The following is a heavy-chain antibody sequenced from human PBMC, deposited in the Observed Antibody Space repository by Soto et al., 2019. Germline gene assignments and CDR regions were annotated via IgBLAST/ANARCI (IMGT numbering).Heavy chain of an antibody. J-gene: IGHJ6*02. Sequence: EVQLLESGGALVQPGGSLRLSCVASGFTFNTNAMSWVRQAPGKGLEWVSSISGTGSRTYYADSVKGRFTIARDNSKNTVSLQMNNLRAEDTGLYYCTKDTGYLSMDAWGQGTTVTVSS. V-gene: IGHV3-23*01. CDR1: GFTFNTNA. CDR3: TKDTGYLSMDA. CDR2: ISGTGSRT. D-gene: IGHD6-25*01.